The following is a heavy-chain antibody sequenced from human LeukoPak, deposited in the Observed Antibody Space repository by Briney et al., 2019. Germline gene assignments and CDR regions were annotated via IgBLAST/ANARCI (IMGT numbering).Heavy chain of an antibody. Sequence: SETLSLTCAVYGGSFSGYYWSWIRQPPGKGLEWIGEINHSGSTNYNPSLKSRVTISVDTSKNQFSLKLSSVTAADTAVYYCAKNYYGSGSYYPGRDAFDIWGQGTMVTVSS. CDR3: AKNYYGSGSYYPGRDAFDI. D-gene: IGHD3-10*01. J-gene: IGHJ3*02. CDR1: GGSFSGYY. CDR2: INHSGST. V-gene: IGHV4-34*01.